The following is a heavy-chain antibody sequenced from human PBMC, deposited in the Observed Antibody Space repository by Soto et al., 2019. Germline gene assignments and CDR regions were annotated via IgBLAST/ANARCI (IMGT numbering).Heavy chain of an antibody. CDR2: LTGSGSGS. J-gene: IGHJ4*01. Sequence: GGSLRLSCAASGITFSNFAMSWVLQAPGKGLEWISSLTGSGSGSYSADSVKGRFTISRDNSKHTLYLQMNSMRADDTAVYYCAKHSAGYSYASDWGHGTLVTVSS. CDR3: AKHSAGYSYASD. V-gene: IGHV3-23*01. CDR1: GITFSNFA. D-gene: IGHD3-22*01.